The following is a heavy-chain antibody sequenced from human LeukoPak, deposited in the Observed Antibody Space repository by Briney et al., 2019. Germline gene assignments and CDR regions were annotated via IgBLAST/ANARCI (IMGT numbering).Heavy chain of an antibody. V-gene: IGHV3-7*01. Sequence: GGSLRLSCAASGFTFSSYWMSWVRQAPGKGLEWVANIKQDGSEKYYVDSVKGRFTISRDNAKNSLYLQMNSLRAEDTAVYYCAREYYDSSGSPYFDYWGQGTLVTVSS. J-gene: IGHJ4*02. CDR3: AREYYDSSGSPYFDY. CDR1: GFTFSSYW. D-gene: IGHD3-22*01. CDR2: IKQDGSEK.